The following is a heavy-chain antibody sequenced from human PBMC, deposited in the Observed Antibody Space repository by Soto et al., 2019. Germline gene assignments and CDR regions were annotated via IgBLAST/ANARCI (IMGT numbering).Heavy chain of an antibody. J-gene: IGHJ5*01. D-gene: IGHD3-10*01. V-gene: IGHV4-59*01. Sequence: SETLSLTCTVSGGSISSYYWSWIRQPPGKGLEWIGYIYYSGSTNYNPSLKSRVTISVDTSKNQFSLKLSSVTAADTAVYYCARGVLLWFGSEISWSDSWGPGTLVTVSS. CDR1: GGSISSYY. CDR2: IYYSGST. CDR3: ARGVLLWFGSEISWSDS.